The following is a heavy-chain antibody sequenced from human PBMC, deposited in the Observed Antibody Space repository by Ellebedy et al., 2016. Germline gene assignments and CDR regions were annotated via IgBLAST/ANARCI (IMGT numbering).Heavy chain of an antibody. V-gene: IGHV4-59*01. CDR3: ARGSRRDGYLVGFDF. Sequence: SETLSLXCTVSGGSISTYYWSWIRQPPGNGLEWIGNIHSSGTTNYNPSLKSRVTISVDTSRSQFSVKVTSVTAADTAVYYCARGSRRDGYLVGFDFWGQGIMVTVSS. D-gene: IGHD5-24*01. J-gene: IGHJ4*02. CDR2: IHSSGTT. CDR1: GGSISTYY.